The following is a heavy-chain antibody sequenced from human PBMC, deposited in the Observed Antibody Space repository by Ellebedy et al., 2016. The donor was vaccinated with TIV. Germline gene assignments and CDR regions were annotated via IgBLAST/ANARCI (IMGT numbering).Heavy chain of an antibody. D-gene: IGHD3-9*01. CDR1: GFTFSHYS. V-gene: IGHV3-21*01. Sequence: GGSLRLSCAASGFTFSHYSMTWVRQVPGGRLEWVSSISASNNYITYADAVKGRFTISRDNAKNSLFLQMSSVTAEDAAVYYCARNSHFDWSFYIDNWGLGALVTVSS. J-gene: IGHJ4*02. CDR2: ISASNNYI. CDR3: ARNSHFDWSFYIDN.